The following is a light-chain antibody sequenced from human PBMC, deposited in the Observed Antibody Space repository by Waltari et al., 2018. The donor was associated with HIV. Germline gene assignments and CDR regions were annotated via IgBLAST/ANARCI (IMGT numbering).Light chain of an antibody. CDR1: KLGDRS. Sequence: SYELTQPPSVSVSPGQTASLTCSGDKLGDRSACWYPQKTGHSPVLVIYQDSKRPSGIPERFSGSNAGNTATLTISGTQAMDEADYYCQAWDSSTVVFGGGTKLTVL. V-gene: IGLV3-1*01. CDR3: QAWDSSTVV. J-gene: IGLJ2*01. CDR2: QDS.